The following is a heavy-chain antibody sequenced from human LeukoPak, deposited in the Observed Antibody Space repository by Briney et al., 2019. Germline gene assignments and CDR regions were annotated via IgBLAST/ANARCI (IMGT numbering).Heavy chain of an antibody. CDR3: ARDARGQQDY. V-gene: IGHV4-30-2*01. D-gene: IGHD6-13*01. J-gene: IGHJ4*02. CDR1: GGSISSGGYS. CDR2: NYHSGNT. Sequence: SQTLSLTCAVSGGSISSGGYSWSWIRQPPGKGLEWIGYNYHSGNTYYNPSLKSRVTISVDRSKNQFSLKLSSVTAADAAVYYCARDARGQQDYWGQGTLVTVSS.